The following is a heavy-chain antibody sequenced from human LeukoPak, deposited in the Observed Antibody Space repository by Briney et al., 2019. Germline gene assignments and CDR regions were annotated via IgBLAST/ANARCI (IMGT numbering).Heavy chain of an antibody. V-gene: IGHV1-69*13. CDR3: ARGMVATSVDNWFDP. J-gene: IGHJ5*02. CDR2: IIPMFGTA. D-gene: IGHD5-12*01. Sequence: SVKVSCKVSGGTFSSDAVSCGRQAPGQGLEWMGEIIPMFGTANYAQKFQGRVTITADESTSTAYMELSSLRFEDTAVYYCARGMVATSVDNWFDPRGQGTLVTVSS. CDR1: GGTFSSDA.